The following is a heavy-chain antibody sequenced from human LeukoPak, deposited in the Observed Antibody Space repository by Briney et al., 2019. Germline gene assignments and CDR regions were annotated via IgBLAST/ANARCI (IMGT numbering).Heavy chain of an antibody. Sequence: GGSLRLSCEASGFTFSSYWMNWVRQAPGKGLEWVANINPAGSAEYYVDSMKGRFTVSRDNAQDTLYLQMNSLRAEDTAVYYCARGTALQDYWGQGTLVTVSS. CDR1: GFTFSSYW. CDR2: INPAGSAE. D-gene: IGHD2-2*02. J-gene: IGHJ4*02. CDR3: ARGTALQDY. V-gene: IGHV3-7*01.